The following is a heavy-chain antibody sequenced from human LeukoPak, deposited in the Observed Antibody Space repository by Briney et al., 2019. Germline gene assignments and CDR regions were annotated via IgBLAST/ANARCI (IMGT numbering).Heavy chain of an antibody. D-gene: IGHD6-19*01. CDR1: GYTFTGYY. Sequence: ASVKVSCKASGYTFTGYYMHWVRQAPGQGLEWMGRINPNSGGTNYAQKFQGRVTMTRDTSISTAYMELSRLRSDDTAVYYCAKDWSNSGWYFDYWGQGTLVTVSS. J-gene: IGHJ4*02. CDR3: AKDWSNSGWYFDY. V-gene: IGHV1-2*06. CDR2: INPNSGGT.